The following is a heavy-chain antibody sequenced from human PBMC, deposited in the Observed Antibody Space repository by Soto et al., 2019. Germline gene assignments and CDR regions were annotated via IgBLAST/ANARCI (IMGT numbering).Heavy chain of an antibody. V-gene: IGHV3-23*01. Sequence: GGSLRLSCAASGFTFSSYAMSWVRQAPGKGLEWVSAISGSGGSTYYADSVKGRFTISRDNSKNTLYLQMNSLRAEDTALYYCAKGIRGSLAAAGYFDYWGQGTLVTVSS. CDR3: AKGIRGSLAAAGYFDY. CDR2: ISGSGGST. CDR1: GFTFSSYA. D-gene: IGHD6-13*01. J-gene: IGHJ4*02.